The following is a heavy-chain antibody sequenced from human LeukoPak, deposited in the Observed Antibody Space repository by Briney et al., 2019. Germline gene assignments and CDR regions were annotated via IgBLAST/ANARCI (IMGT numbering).Heavy chain of an antibody. Sequence: GESLKISCKGSGYSFTSYWIGWVRQMPGKGLEWMGIIYPDDSDTRYSPSFQGQGTISADKSISTAYLQWSTLRASDTAIYYCARHSYDSSDFHYMDVWGKGTTVTISS. CDR2: IYPDDSDT. V-gene: IGHV5-51*01. CDR1: GYSFTSYW. D-gene: IGHD3-22*01. CDR3: ARHSYDSSDFHYMDV. J-gene: IGHJ6*03.